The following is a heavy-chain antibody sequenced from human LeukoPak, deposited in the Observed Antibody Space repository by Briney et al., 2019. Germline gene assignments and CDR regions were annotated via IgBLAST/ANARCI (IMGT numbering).Heavy chain of an antibody. CDR2: IYHSGST. Sequence: SETLSLTCTVSGYSISSGYYWGWIRQPPGKGLEWIGSIYHSGSTYYNPSLKSRVTISVDTSKNQFSLKLSSVTAADTAVYYCARGHFIVVVPAANDYWGQGTLVTVSS. CDR1: GYSISSGYY. J-gene: IGHJ4*02. D-gene: IGHD2-2*01. CDR3: ARGHFIVVVPAANDY. V-gene: IGHV4-38-2*02.